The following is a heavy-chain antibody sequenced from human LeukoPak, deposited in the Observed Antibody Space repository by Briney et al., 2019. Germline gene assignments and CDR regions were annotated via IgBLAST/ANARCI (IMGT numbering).Heavy chain of an antibody. CDR3: VRESRSSSGSR. CDR1: GFTFSTYW. V-gene: IGHV3-7*01. CDR2: IKQDGSDK. D-gene: IGHD6-19*01. Sequence: GGSLRLSCAASGFTFSTYWMSWVRQAPGKGLEWVANIKQDGSDKNYVDSAKGRFTISRDNAKNSLYLQLNGLRAEDTAVYYCVRESRSSSGSRWGQGTLVTVSS. J-gene: IGHJ4*02.